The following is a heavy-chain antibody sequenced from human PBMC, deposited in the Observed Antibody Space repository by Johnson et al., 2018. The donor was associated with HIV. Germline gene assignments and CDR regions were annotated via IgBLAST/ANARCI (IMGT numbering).Heavy chain of an antibody. V-gene: IGHV3-20*04. Sequence: EQLVESGGGLVKAGGSLRLSCAASGFTLHDYDMSWVRQAPGKGLEWVSGFYRNGGSTGYAASVKGRFTISRDNAKNSLYLQMNSLTVEDSALYYCARDPTTQNSRLTGDVGAFDIWGQGTMVTVSS. D-gene: IGHD7-27*01. CDR1: GFTLHDYD. CDR3: ARDPTTQNSRLTGDVGAFDI. CDR2: FYRNGGST. J-gene: IGHJ3*02.